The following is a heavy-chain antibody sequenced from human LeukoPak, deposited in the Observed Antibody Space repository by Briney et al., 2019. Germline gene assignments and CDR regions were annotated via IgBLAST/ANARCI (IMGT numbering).Heavy chain of an antibody. CDR1: GGSFSGYY. D-gene: IGHD3-22*01. V-gene: IGHV4-34*01. CDR3: ASIPRRYYDSSGYKFDY. J-gene: IGHJ4*02. CDR2: INHSGST. Sequence: SETLSLTCAVYGGSFSGYYWSWIRQPPGKGLEWIGEINHSGSTNYNPSLKSRVTISVDTSKNQFSLRLSSVTAADTAVYYCASIPRRYYDSSGYKFDYWGQGTLVTVSS.